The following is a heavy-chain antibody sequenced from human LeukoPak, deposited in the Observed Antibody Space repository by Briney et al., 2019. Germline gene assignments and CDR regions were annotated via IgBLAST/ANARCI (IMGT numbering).Heavy chain of an antibody. J-gene: IGHJ6*03. CDR2: ITPDGGGT. Sequence: ASVKVSCKTSGYTFTGFYMHRVRQAPGQGLEWMGWITPDGGGTNYAQKFQGRVTLTRDTSISTAYMELSSLRSDDTAVYYCAREAGGFMSGMDVWGKGTTVTVSS. CDR1: GYTFTGFY. CDR3: AREAGGFMSGMDV. D-gene: IGHD3-16*01. V-gene: IGHV1-2*02.